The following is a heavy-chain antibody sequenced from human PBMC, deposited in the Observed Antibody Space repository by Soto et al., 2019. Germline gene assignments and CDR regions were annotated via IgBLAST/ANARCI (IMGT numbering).Heavy chain of an antibody. CDR1: GGSFGGYY. J-gene: IGHJ3*02. CDR3: ASYYYYDSSGYPPDAFDI. CDR2: INHSGST. V-gene: IGHV4-34*01. D-gene: IGHD3-22*01. Sequence: SETLSLTCAVYGGSFGGYYWSWIRQPPGKGLEWIGEINHSGSTNYNPSLKSRVTISVDTSKNQFSLKLSSVTAADTAVYYCASYYYYDSSGYPPDAFDIWGQGTMVTVSS.